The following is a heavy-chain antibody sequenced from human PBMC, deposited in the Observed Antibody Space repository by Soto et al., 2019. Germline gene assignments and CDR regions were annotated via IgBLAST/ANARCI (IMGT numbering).Heavy chain of an antibody. Sequence: EVQLMQSGGGLVQPGGSLRLSCAASGFTFSSYGMNWVRQAPGKGLEWVANIKQDGSEKYYVGSVKGRFTISRDNAKNSLYLQMNSLRAEDTAVYYCARDRRDGYYFRFDPWGQGTLVTVSS. D-gene: IGHD5-12*01. CDR3: ARDRRDGYYFRFDP. J-gene: IGHJ5*02. V-gene: IGHV3-7*01. CDR2: IKQDGSEK. CDR1: GFTFSSYG.